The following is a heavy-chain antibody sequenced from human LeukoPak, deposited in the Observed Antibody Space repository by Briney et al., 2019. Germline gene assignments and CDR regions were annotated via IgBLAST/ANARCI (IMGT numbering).Heavy chain of an antibody. D-gene: IGHD3-22*01. CDR1: GGSISSYY. V-gene: IGHV4-59*01. CDR2: IYYSGST. J-gene: IGHJ4*02. CDR3: ARVTGYMIEDYFDY. Sequence: SETLSLTCTVSGGSISSYYWSWIRQPPGKGLEWIGYIYYSGSTNYNPSLKSRVTISADTSKNQFSLRLSSVTAADTAVYYCARVTGYMIEDYFDYWGQGTLVTVSS.